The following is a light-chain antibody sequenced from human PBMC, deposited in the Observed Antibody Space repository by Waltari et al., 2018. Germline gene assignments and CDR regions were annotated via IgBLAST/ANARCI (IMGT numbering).Light chain of an antibody. V-gene: IGKV3-20*01. CDR2: GAS. CDR1: QTVRTTY. Sequence: EIVLTQSPGTLSLSPGARATLSCRASQTVRTTYLAWYQQKPGQAPTPVIHGASSRATGIPDRFSGSGSGTDFSLTISSLEPEDFAGYYCQQYDISPLTFGGGTKVEIK. CDR3: QQYDISPLT. J-gene: IGKJ4*01.